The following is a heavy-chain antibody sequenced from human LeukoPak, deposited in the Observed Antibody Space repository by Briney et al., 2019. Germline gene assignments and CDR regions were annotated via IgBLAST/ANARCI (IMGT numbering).Heavy chain of an antibody. CDR3: ARTHCISTNCDDAFDI. D-gene: IGHD2-2*01. CDR2: IIPIFGTA. Sequence: SVKVSCKASGYTFTSYGISWVRQAPGQGLEWMGGIIPIFGTANYAQKFQGRVTITADKSTSTAYMELSSLRSEDTAVYYCARTHCISTNCDDAFDIWGQGTMVTVSS. CDR1: GYTFTSYG. V-gene: IGHV1-69*06. J-gene: IGHJ3*02.